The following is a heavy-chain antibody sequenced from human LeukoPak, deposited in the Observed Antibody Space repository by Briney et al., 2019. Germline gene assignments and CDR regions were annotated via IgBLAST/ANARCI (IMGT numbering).Heavy chain of an antibody. CDR3: ATDRPYITSWYGCSTP. Sequence: PGGSLRLSCAASGFTFSSYWMSWVRQAPGKGLDWVANIKEDGSEKYYVDSVKGRFTISRDNAKNSLYLQMNSLRAEDTAVYYCATDRPYITSWYGCSTPWGQGTLVTVSS. CDR1: GFTFSSYW. CDR2: IKEDGSEK. J-gene: IGHJ5*02. D-gene: IGHD3-10*01. V-gene: IGHV3-7*03.